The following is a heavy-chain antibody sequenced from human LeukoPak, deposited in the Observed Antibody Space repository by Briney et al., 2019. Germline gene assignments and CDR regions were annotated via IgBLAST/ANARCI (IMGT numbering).Heavy chain of an antibody. D-gene: IGHD2-2*01. CDR3: ARGGGVPAAITIDYYYYMDV. J-gene: IGHJ6*03. V-gene: IGHV1-18*01. CDR1: GYTFTSYG. CDR2: ISAYNGNT. Sequence: ASVKVSCKASGYTFTSYGISWVRQAPGQGLEWMGWISAYNGNTNYAQKLQGRVTMTTDTSTSTAYTELRSLRSDDTAVYYCARGGGVPAAITIDYYYYMDVWGKGTTVTVSS.